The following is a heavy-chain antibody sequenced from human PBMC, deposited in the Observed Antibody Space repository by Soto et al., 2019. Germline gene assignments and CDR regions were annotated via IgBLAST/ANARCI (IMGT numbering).Heavy chain of an antibody. J-gene: IGHJ4*02. CDR2: IVVGSGNT. CDR1: GYSFTSSA. V-gene: IGHV1-58*01. D-gene: IGHD6-19*01. Sequence: ASVKVSCKASGYSFTSSAVQWVRQARGQRLEWIGWIVVGSGNTNYAQKFQERVTITRDMSTSTAYMELSSLRSEDTAVYYCAADKFGRQWLEYYFDYWGQGTLVTVSS. CDR3: AADKFGRQWLEYYFDY.